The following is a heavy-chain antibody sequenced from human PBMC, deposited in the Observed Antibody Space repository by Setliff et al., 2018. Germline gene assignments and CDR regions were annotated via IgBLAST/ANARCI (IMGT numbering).Heavy chain of an antibody. Sequence: SETLALTCAVYGGSFSGYYWSWIRQPPGKGLEWIGEINHSGSTNYNPSLKSRVTISVDTSKNQFSLKLSSVTAADTAVYYCARGYGYSSGWYRVYFDYWGQGTLVTVSS. V-gene: IGHV4-34*01. D-gene: IGHD6-19*01. J-gene: IGHJ4*02. CDR3: ARGYGYSSGWYRVYFDY. CDR1: GGSFSGYY. CDR2: INHSGST.